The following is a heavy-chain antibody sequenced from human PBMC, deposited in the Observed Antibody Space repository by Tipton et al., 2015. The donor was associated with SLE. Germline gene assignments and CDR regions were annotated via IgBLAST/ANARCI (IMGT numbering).Heavy chain of an antibody. CDR2: IYYSGST. V-gene: IGHV4-59*04. J-gene: IGHJ4*02. Sequence: TLSLTCTVSGGSISSHYWSWIRQPPGKGLEWIGYIYYSGSTYYNPSLKSRVTISVDTSKNQFSLKLSSVTAADTAVYYCVVAVGQLLLSYWGQGTLVTVSS. CDR1: GGSISSHY. D-gene: IGHD2-2*01. CDR3: VVAVGQLLLSY.